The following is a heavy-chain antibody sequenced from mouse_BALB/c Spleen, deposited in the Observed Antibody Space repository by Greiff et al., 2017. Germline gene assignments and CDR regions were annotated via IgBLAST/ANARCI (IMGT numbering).Heavy chain of an antibody. CDR2: IRNKANGYTT. V-gene: IGHV7-3*02. CDR3: ARVPSYYAMDY. CDR1: GFTFTDYY. Sequence: EVKVVESGGGLVQPGGSLRLSCATSGFTFTDYYMSWVRQPPGKALEWLGFIRNKANGYTTEYSASVKGRFTISRDNSQSILYLQMNTLRAEDSATYYCARVPSYYAMDYWGQGTSVTVSS. J-gene: IGHJ4*01.